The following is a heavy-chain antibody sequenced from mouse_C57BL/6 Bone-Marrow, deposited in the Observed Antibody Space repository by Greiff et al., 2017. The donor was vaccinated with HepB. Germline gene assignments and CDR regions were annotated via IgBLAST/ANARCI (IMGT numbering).Heavy chain of an antibody. CDR3: TIYYGYDEDY. V-gene: IGHV1-26*01. Sequence: EVQLQQSGPELVKPGASVKISCKASGYTFTDYYMNWVKQSHGKSLEWIGDINPNNGGTSYNQKFKGKATLTVDKSSSTAYMELRSLTSEDSAVYYCTIYYGYDEDYWGQGTTLTVSS. J-gene: IGHJ2*01. CDR2: INPNNGGT. CDR1: GYTFTDYY. D-gene: IGHD2-2*01.